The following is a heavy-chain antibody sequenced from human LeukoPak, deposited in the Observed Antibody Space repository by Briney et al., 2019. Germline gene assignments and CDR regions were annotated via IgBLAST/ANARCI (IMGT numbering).Heavy chain of an antibody. CDR1: GVSISTYS. J-gene: IGHJ5*02. Sequence: SETLSLTCTVSGVSISTYSWSWIRQPPGQGLEWVGYIHYSGSTTYTTSLKRRVTISVDTSKNKISLHLNALRAPHTPVYYCVRGSDYYGPGITYNWFDPWGEGTL. CDR3: VRGSDYYGPGITYNWFDP. V-gene: IGHV4-59*01. D-gene: IGHD3-10*01. CDR2: IHYSGST.